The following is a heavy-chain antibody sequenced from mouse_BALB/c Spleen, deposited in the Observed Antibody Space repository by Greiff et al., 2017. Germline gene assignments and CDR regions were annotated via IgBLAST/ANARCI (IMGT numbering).Heavy chain of an antibody. CDR2: ISSGGST. CDR1: GFTFSSYA. CDR3: ARGWDDY. V-gene: IGHV5-6-5*01. Sequence: EVKLVESGGGLVKPGGSLKLSCAASGFTFSSYAMSWVRQTPEKRLEWVASISSGGSTYYPDSVKGRFTISRDNARNILYLQMSSLRSEDTTMYYCARGWDDYWGQGTTLTVSS. J-gene: IGHJ2*01. D-gene: IGHD4-1*01.